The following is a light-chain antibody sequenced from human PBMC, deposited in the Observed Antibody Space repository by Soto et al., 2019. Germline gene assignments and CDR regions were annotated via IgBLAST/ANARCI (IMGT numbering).Light chain of an antibody. Sequence: EIVLTQSPATLSLSPGERATLSCRASPGVSTDLAWYQQKPGQPPRLLISGASNRATGIPARFSGRGSGADFTLTISSLEPEDFAVYYCQLRSTWPPELTFGGGTKVEMK. J-gene: IGKJ4*01. CDR2: GAS. CDR3: QLRSTWPPELT. V-gene: IGKV3-11*01. CDR1: PGVSTD.